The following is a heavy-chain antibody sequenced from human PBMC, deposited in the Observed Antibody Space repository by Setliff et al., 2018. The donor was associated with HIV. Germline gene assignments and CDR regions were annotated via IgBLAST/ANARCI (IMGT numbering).Heavy chain of an antibody. CDR3: ARGLNYYGSVSHLPLGY. J-gene: IGHJ4*02. CDR2: IDHSGSN. V-gene: IGHV4-34*01. Sequence: SETLSLTCAVYGGSFNDYYWTWIRQPPGKGLGWIGEIDHSGSNKYHASLKSRVTISIDTSKNQISLKLSSLTASDTAVYYCARGLNYYGSVSHLPLGYWGQGTLVTVSS. D-gene: IGHD3-10*01. CDR1: GGSFNDYY.